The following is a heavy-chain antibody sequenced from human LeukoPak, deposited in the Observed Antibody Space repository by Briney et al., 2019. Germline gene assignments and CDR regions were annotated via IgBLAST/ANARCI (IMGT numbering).Heavy chain of an antibody. J-gene: IGHJ4*02. CDR3: ARAWIQLWYYFDY. V-gene: IGHV4-38-2*02. D-gene: IGHD5-18*01. CDR2: IYHSGST. Sequence: SETLSLTCTVSGYSISSGHYWGWIRQPPGKGLEWIGSIYHSGSTYYNPSLKSRVTISVDTSKNQFSLKLSSVTAADTAVYYCARAWIQLWYYFDYWGQGTLVTVSS. CDR1: GYSISSGHY.